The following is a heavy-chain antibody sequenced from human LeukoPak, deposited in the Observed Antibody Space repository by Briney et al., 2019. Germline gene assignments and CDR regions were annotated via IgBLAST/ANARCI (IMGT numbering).Heavy chain of an antibody. CDR2: ISYDGSNK. Sequence: PGGSLRLSCAASGFTFSSYAMHWVRQAPGKGLEWVAVISYDGSNKYYADSVKGRFTISRDNSKNTLYLQMNSLRAEDTAVYYCARGLYSSGWLDYWGQGTLVTVSS. CDR3: ARGLYSSGWLDY. D-gene: IGHD6-19*01. J-gene: IGHJ4*02. CDR1: GFTFSSYA. V-gene: IGHV3-30*04.